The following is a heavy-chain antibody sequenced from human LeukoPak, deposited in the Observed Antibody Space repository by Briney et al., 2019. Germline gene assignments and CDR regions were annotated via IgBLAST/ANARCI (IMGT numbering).Heavy chain of an antibody. CDR1: GGTFSSYA. J-gene: IGHJ3*02. D-gene: IGHD3-22*01. Sequence: ASVKVSCKASGGTFSSYAISWVRQAPGQGLEWMGRIIPILGIANYAQKFQGRVTITADKSTSTAYMELSSLRSEDTAVYYCARIYYDSSGYAFDIWGQGTMVTVSS. V-gene: IGHV1-69*04. CDR2: IIPILGIA. CDR3: ARIYYDSSGYAFDI.